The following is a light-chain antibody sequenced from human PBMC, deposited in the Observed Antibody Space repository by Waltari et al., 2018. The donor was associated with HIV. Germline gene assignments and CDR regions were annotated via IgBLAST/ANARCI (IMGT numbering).Light chain of an antibody. CDR2: QDN. CDR3: QTWDSHTAV. CDR1: KLGDTY. J-gene: IGLJ2*01. V-gene: IGLV3-1*01. Sequence: SFELTPPPSVYVSPAQTARITCSGDKLGDTYVCWYQQTLGQSPVVVIYQDNKRPSGIPEGFTGTNSGNTATLTIGGTQARDEAVYYCQTWDSHTAVFGGGTKRTVL.